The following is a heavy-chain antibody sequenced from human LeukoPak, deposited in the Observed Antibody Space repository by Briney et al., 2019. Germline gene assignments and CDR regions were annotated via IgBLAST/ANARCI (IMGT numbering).Heavy chain of an antibody. CDR1: GYSFTNYG. Sequence: ASLKVSCKASGYSFTNYGISWLRQAPGQGLEWMGRINTNNGNTNYAQKFQGRVIMTTDTSTTTAYMELRSLTSDDTAMYFCARDWPLVITDSWGQGTLVTVSS. D-gene: IGHD3-22*01. CDR3: ARDWPLVITDS. J-gene: IGHJ4*02. V-gene: IGHV1-18*01. CDR2: INTNNGNT.